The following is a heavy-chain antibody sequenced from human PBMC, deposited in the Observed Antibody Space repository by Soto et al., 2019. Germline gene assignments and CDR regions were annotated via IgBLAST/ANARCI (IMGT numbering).Heavy chain of an antibody. V-gene: IGHV3-30*09. Sequence: QVHLAESGGGVVQPGGSLSLSCEASGFMFSSYAMHWVRQAPGKGLEWVAVITYDGSNRYDIDSAKGRFAISRDNSKNTLYLQIKSLRLEDTAVYYCARGSYLDRALDSRGQGTMVTVSS. D-gene: IGHD5-18*01. J-gene: IGHJ3*01. CDR2: ITYDGSNR. CDR1: GFMFSSYA. CDR3: ARGSYLDRALDS.